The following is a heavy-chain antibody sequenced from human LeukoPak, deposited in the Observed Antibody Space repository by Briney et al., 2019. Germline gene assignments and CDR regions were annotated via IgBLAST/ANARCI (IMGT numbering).Heavy chain of an antibody. D-gene: IGHD6-13*01. CDR2: ISYDGSNK. Sequence: PGGSLRLSCAASGFTFSSYGMHWVRQAPGKGLEWVAVISYDGSNKYYADSVKGRFTISRDNSKNTLYLQMNSLRAEDTAVYYCAKEYSSRGGRFDYWGQGTLVTVSS. J-gene: IGHJ4*02. CDR3: AKEYSSRGGRFDY. CDR1: GFTFSSYG. V-gene: IGHV3-30*18.